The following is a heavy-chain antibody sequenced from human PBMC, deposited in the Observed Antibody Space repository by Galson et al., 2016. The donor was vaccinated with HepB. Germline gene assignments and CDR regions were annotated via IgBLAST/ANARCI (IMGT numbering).Heavy chain of an antibody. J-gene: IGHJ6*02. CDR2: IYYSGSA. V-gene: IGHV4-59*02. Sequence: TLSLTCTVSGASVNSYYWSWIRQSPGKGLEWIGYIYYSGSANYNPSLKSRLTISVDTSKKQFSLKLTSVTAADTAVYYCARASGFIPLVRGPRKNYGLDVWGQGTTVIVSS. D-gene: IGHD3-10*01. CDR3: ARASGFIPLVRGPRKNYGLDV. CDR1: GASVNSYY.